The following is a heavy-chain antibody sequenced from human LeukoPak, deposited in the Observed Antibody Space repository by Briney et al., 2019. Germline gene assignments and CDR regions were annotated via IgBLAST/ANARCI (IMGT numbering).Heavy chain of an antibody. J-gene: IGHJ5*02. Sequence: GGSLRLSCAASGFTFSSYGMHWVRQAPGKGLEWVAVIWYDGSNKYYADSVKGRFTISRDNSKNTLYLQMNSLRAEDTAVYYCVKAKRPYYYDSSGPPFPWGQGTLVTVSS. V-gene: IGHV3-33*06. CDR2: IWYDGSNK. CDR3: VKAKRPYYYDSSGPPFP. D-gene: IGHD3-22*01. CDR1: GFTFSSYG.